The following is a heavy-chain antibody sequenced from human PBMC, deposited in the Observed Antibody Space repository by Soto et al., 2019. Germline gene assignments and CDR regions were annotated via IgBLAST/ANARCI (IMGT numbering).Heavy chain of an antibody. CDR2: ISSSSSYT. V-gene: IGHV3-11*05. Sequence: GSLRLSCAASGFTFSDYYMSWIRQAPGKGLEWVSYISSSSSYTNYADSVKGRFTISRDNAKNSLYLQMNSLRAEDTAVYYCAKVQAVIVVVPFYGMDVWGQGTTVTVSS. J-gene: IGHJ6*02. CDR1: GFTFSDYY. D-gene: IGHD2-2*01. CDR3: AKVQAVIVVVPFYGMDV.